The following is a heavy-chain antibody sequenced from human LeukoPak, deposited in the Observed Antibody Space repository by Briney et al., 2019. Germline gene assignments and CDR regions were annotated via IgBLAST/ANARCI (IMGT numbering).Heavy chain of an antibody. Sequence: SETLSLTCTVSGGSITSGSYYWSWIRQPAGKGLEWIGRIYTSGITNYNPSLKSRVTISVDTSKNQFSLRLSSVTAADTAVYYCARAGGFLGYLDVWGEGTTVTVSS. J-gene: IGHJ6*03. CDR3: ARAGGFLGYLDV. V-gene: IGHV4-61*02. D-gene: IGHD3-16*01. CDR1: GGSITSGSYY. CDR2: IYTSGIT.